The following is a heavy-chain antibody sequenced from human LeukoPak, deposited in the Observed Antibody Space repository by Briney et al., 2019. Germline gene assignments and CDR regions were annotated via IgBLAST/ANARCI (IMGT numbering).Heavy chain of an antibody. CDR3: ARVYSGYEDY. Sequence: GGSLRLTCAASGFTFSSYAMHWVRQAPGKGLEYISANSNNGGSTYYANSVKGRFTISRDNSKNTLYLQMGSLRAEDMAVYDCARVYSGYEDYWGQGTLVTVSS. CDR2: NSNNGGST. D-gene: IGHD5-12*01. J-gene: IGHJ4*02. CDR1: GFTFSSYA. V-gene: IGHV3-64*01.